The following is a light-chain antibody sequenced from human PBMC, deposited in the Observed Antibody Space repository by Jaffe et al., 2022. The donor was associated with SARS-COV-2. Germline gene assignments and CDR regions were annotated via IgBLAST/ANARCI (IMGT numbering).Light chain of an antibody. J-gene: IGKJ3*01. V-gene: IGKV3-15*01. CDR2: GAS. CDR1: QSVSRN. Sequence: MVMTQSPVTLSVSPGERATLSCRASQSVSRNLAWYQQKPGQAPRLLIYGASTRATGIPARFSGSGSGTEFTLTISSLQSEDFAVYYCQQYEYRPTFGPGTTVDIK. CDR3: QQYEYRPT.